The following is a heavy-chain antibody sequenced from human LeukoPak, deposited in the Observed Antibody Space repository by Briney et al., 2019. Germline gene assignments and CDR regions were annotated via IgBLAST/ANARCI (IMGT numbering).Heavy chain of an antibody. CDR2: MSPNSGNT. D-gene: IGHD5-18*01. Sequence: VASVKVSCKASGYTFTSYDINWVRQATGQGLEWMGWMSPNSGNTGYAQKFQGRVTMTRNTSISTAYMELSSLRSEDTAVYYCASIRGYSYGIDYWGQGTLVTVSS. V-gene: IGHV1-8*01. J-gene: IGHJ4*02. CDR3: ASIRGYSYGIDY. CDR1: GYTFTSYD.